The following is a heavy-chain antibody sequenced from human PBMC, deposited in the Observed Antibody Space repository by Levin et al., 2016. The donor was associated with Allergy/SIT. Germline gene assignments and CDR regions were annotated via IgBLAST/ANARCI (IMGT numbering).Heavy chain of an antibody. CDR1: GGSISSGDYY. CDR2: IYYSGST. J-gene: IGHJ4*02. D-gene: IGHD2-15*01. Sequence: SETLSLTCTVSGGSISSGDYYWSWIRQPPGKGLEWIGYIYYSGSTYYNPSLKSRVTISVDTSKNQFSLKLSSVTAADTAVYYCARGRPWNRGGHLYFDYWGQGTLVTVSS. V-gene: IGHV4-30-4*01. CDR3: ARGRPWNRGGHLYFDY.